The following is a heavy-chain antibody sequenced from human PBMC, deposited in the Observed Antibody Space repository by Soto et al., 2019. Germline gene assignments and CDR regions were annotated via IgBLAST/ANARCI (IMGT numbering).Heavy chain of an antibody. CDR1: GFTFRSYA. CDR3: AKGTVPYYYYYYMDV. J-gene: IGHJ6*03. CDR2: ISGSGGST. D-gene: IGHD4-17*01. V-gene: IGHV3-23*01. Sequence: EVQLLESGGGLVQPGGSLRLSCAASGFTFRSYAMSWVRQATGKGLEWVSAISGSGGSTYYADSVKGRFTISRDNSKNTLYLQMNSLRAEDTAVYYCAKGTVPYYYYYYMDVWGKGTTVTVSS.